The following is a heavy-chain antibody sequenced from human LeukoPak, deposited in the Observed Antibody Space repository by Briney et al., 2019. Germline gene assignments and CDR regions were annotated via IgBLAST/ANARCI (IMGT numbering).Heavy chain of an antibody. CDR3: ARDAQVHVAARPFDY. V-gene: IGHV1-18*01. Sequence: ASVKVSCKASGYTFTSYGISWVRQAPGQGLEWMGWISAYNGNTNYAQKLQGRVTMTTDTSTSTAYMELRSLRSDDTAVYYCARDAQVHVAARPFDYWGQGTLVTVSS. CDR2: ISAYNGNT. CDR1: GYTFTSYG. J-gene: IGHJ4*02. D-gene: IGHD6-6*01.